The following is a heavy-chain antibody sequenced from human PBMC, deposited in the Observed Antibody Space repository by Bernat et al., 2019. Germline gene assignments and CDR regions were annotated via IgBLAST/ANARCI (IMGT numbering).Heavy chain of an antibody. CDR2: ISGSGGST. J-gene: IGHJ4*02. V-gene: IGHV3-23*01. CDR3: AKDRSSSWYIPPCFDY. Sequence: EVQLLESGGGLVQPGGSLRLSCAASGFTFSSYAMSWVRQAPGKGLEWVSAISGSGGSTYYADSVKGRFTISRDNSKNTLYLQMNSLRAEDTAVYYRAKDRSSSWYIPPCFDYWGQGTLVTVSS. D-gene: IGHD6-13*01. CDR1: GFTFSSYA.